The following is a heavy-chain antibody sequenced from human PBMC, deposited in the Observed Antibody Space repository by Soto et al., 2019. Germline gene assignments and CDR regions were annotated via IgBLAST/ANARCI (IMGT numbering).Heavy chain of an antibody. CDR1: GFTFPSSA. CDR3: AADDMTTFI. V-gene: IGHV1-58*01. CDR2: IVVGSGNT. Sequence: SVKVSCKASGFTFPSSAVQWVRQARGQRLEWIGWIVVGSGNTNSVQKFQERVTFTRDMSTSIVYMELSSLIFEDTAVYYCAADDMTTFIWGQGTLVTVSS. D-gene: IGHD1-1*01. J-gene: IGHJ4*02.